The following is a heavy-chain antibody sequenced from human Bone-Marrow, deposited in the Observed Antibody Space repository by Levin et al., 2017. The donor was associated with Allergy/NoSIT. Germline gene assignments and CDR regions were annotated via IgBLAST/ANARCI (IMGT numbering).Heavy chain of an antibody. CDR3: ARESVYYGLGSWIDC. J-gene: IGHJ4*02. Sequence: SQTLSLTCTVSGESVSSSGFYWTWIRQYPGKGLEWIGHIYYPGNTSYNPSLKSRVSISEDRSKNQFSLKLDSVTAADTAVYYCARESVYYGLGSWIDCWGQGTLVTVSS. D-gene: IGHD3-10*01. CDR1: GESVSSSGFY. V-gene: IGHV4-31*02. CDR2: IYYPGNT.